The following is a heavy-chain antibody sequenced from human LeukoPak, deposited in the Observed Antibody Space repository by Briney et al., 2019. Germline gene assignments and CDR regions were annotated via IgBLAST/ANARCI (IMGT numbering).Heavy chain of an antibody. CDR3: ARGGSPLRRNAFDI. Sequence: PGGSLRLSCAASGFTFSSYWMSWVRQAPGKGLEWVANIKQDGSEKYYVDSVKGRFTISRDNAKNSLYLQMNSLRAEDTAVYYCARGGSPLRRNAFDIWGQGTMVTVSS. V-gene: IGHV3-7*01. CDR2: IKQDGSEK. D-gene: IGHD3-16*01. CDR1: GFTFSSYW. J-gene: IGHJ3*02.